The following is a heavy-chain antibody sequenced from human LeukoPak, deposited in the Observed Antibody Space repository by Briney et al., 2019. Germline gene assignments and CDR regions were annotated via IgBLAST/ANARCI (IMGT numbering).Heavy chain of an antibody. CDR3: ARGSISGVNWFDP. J-gene: IGHJ5*02. V-gene: IGHV3-74*01. CDR1: GFTFSSYW. Sequence: GGSLRLSCAASGFTFSSYWIHWVRHAPGKGLVWVSRINSDRRSTIYADSVKGRFTIYRDNDKNKMYLQMNSLRAEDTAVYYCARGSISGVNWFDPWGQGTLVTVSS. CDR2: INSDRRST. D-gene: IGHD1-20*01.